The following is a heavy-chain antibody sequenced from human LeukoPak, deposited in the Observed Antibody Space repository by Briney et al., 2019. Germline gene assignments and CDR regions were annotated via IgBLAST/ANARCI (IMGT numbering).Heavy chain of an antibody. J-gene: IGHJ4*02. D-gene: IGHD6-13*01. Sequence: ASVKVSCKASGYTFTSYAMNWVRQAPGQGLEWMGWINTNTGNPTYAQGFTGRFVFSLDTSVSTAYLQISSLKAEDTAVYYCARAHSSSWYHSPNFDYWGQGTLVTVSS. CDR3: ARAHSSSWYHSPNFDY. CDR2: INTNTGNP. V-gene: IGHV7-4-1*02. CDR1: GYTFTSYA.